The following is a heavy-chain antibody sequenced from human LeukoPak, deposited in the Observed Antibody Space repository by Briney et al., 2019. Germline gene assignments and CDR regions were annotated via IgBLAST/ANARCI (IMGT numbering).Heavy chain of an antibody. D-gene: IGHD3-22*01. CDR3: ARYYYDSSGYLNYFDY. CDR1: GGSINSYF. CDR2: LYYSGST. Sequence: SETLSLTCTVSGGSINSYFWSWIRQPPGKGLEWIGYLYYSGSTNYNPSLKSRVTISVDTSKNQFSLKLSSVTAADTAVYYCARYYYDSSGYLNYFDYWGQGTLVTVSS. V-gene: IGHV4-59*01. J-gene: IGHJ4*02.